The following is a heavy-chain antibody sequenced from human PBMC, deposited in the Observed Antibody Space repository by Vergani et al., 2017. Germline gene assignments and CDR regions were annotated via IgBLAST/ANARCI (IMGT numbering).Heavy chain of an antibody. CDR1: GGTFSSYA. D-gene: IGHD5-12*01. J-gene: IGHJ6*02. Sequence: QVQLVRSGAEVKKPGSSVKVSCKASGGTFSSYAISWVRQAPGQGLEWMGRIIPIFGTANYAQKFQGRVTITADESTSTAYMELSSLRSEDTAVYYCAGAGNDEWLRFPPLGYYYGMDVWGQGTTVTVSS. CDR3: AGAGNDEWLRFPPLGYYYGMDV. CDR2: IIPIFGTA. V-gene: IGHV1-69*13.